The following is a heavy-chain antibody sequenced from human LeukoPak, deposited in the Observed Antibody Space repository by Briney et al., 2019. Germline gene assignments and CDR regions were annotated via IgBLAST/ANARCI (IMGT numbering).Heavy chain of an antibody. V-gene: IGHV4-59*01. Sequence: SGTLSPTRPVPGGSLSRYYWSWVRPPPGEGLGWVGYIYYSGSTNYNPSLKSRVTISVDTSKNQFSLKLSSVTAADTAVYYCARVGDGYNSSGVFDYWGQGTLVTVSS. J-gene: IGHJ4*02. CDR1: GGSLSRYY. D-gene: IGHD5-24*01. CDR2: IYYSGST. CDR3: ARVGDGYNSSGVFDY.